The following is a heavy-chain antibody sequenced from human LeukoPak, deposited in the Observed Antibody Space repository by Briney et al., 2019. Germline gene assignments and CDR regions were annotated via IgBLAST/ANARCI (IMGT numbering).Heavy chain of an antibody. CDR3: ARRGYGDYAPFDY. Sequence: GGSLRLSCAVSGFTVRSNYISWVRQAPGKGLEWVSIIYSGRSTYYADSVKGRFTISRDNTKNTLYLQMTSLIVHDTAVYYCARRGYGDYAPFDYWGQGTLVTVSS. J-gene: IGHJ4*02. V-gene: IGHV3-66*04. D-gene: IGHD4-17*01. CDR2: IYSGRST. CDR1: GFTVRSNY.